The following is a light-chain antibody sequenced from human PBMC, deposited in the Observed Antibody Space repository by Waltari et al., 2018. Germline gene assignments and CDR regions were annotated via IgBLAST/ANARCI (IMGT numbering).Light chain of an antibody. V-gene: IGKV1-33*01. CDR2: DAS. J-gene: IGKJ4*01. Sequence: DIQMTQSPASLSASVGDRVTITCQASQDTKIFLNWYQQKSGKAPKLLIYDASNLQPGVPSRFSGSGSGTDFAFTISSPQPEDVATYYCQQYDDLPLTFGGGTKVEIQ. CDR3: QQYDDLPLT. CDR1: QDTKIF.